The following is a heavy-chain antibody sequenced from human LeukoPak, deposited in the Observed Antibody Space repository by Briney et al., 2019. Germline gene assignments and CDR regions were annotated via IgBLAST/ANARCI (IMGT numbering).Heavy chain of an antibody. J-gene: IGHJ4*02. Sequence: QPGGSLKLSCAASGFTFSNYALNWVRQAPGKGLEWVSPITAGGSSTYYADSVKGRFTISRDNSKNTLYLQMNSLRAEDTAVYYCAVPVFIAVAEGFDYWGQGTLVTVSS. CDR3: AVPVFIAVAEGFDY. D-gene: IGHD6-19*01. CDR1: GFTFSNYA. CDR2: ITAGGSST. V-gene: IGHV3-23*01.